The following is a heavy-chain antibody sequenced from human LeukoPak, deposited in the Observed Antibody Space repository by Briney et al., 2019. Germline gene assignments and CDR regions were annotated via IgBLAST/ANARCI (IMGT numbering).Heavy chain of an antibody. Sequence: GRSLRLSCAASGFTFSSYAMHWVRQAPGKGLEWVSVISYDGSNKYYADSVKGRFTISRDNSKNTLYLQMNSLRAEDTAVYYCARDLIAAAGNWFDPWGQGTLVTVSS. CDR1: GFTFSSYA. J-gene: IGHJ5*02. V-gene: IGHV3-30*04. CDR2: ISYDGSNK. D-gene: IGHD6-13*01. CDR3: ARDLIAAAGNWFDP.